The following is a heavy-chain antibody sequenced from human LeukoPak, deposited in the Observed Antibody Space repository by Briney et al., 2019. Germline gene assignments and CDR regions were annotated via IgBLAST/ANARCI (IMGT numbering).Heavy chain of an antibody. D-gene: IGHD3-3*01. CDR1: GGTFSSYA. Sequence: ASVKVSCKASGGTFSSYAISWVRQAPGQGLEWMGGIIPIFGTANYAQKFQGRVTITADESTSTAYMELSSLRSEDTAVYYCARGGDFWSGYFFDYWGQGTLVTVSS. CDR3: ARGGDFWSGYFFDY. J-gene: IGHJ4*02. CDR2: IIPIFGTA. V-gene: IGHV1-69*13.